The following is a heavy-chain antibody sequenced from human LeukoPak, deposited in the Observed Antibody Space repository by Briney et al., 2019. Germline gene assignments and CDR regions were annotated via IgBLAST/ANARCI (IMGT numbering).Heavy chain of an antibody. CDR1: GFTFTSSA. V-gene: IGHV1-58*01. J-gene: IGHJ3*02. D-gene: IGHD3-3*01. CDR3: AADPTSYDFWSGYYAFDI. Sequence: ASVKVSCNASGFTFTSSAVQWVRQARGQRLEWIGWIVVGSGNTNYAQKFQERVTTTRDMSTSTAYMELSSLRSEDTAVYYCAADPTSYDFWSGYYAFDIWGQGTMVTVSS. CDR2: IVVGSGNT.